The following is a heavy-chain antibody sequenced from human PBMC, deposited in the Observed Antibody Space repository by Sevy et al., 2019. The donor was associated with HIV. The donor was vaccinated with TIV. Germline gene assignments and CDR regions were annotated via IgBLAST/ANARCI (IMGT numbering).Heavy chain of an antibody. D-gene: IGHD6-13*01. CDR2: ISSSSSYI. CDR1: EFTFSSYS. V-gene: IGHV3-21*01. J-gene: IGHJ3*02. CDR3: ARVGGYSSSSDAFDI. Sequence: GGSLRLSCAASEFTFSSYSRNWVRQAPGKGLEWVSSISSSSSYIYYADSVKGRFTISRDNAKNSLYLQMNSLRAEDTAVYYCARVGGYSSSSDAFDIWGQGTMVTVSS.